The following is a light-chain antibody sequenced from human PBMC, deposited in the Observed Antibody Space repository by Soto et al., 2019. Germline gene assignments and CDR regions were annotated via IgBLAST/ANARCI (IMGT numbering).Light chain of an antibody. J-gene: IGKJ3*01. Sequence: DIQMTQSPSAMSASVGDRVTITCRASQGIRNYLAWFQQKPGKVPKSLIYAASSLQSGVPSRFSGSGSGTEFTLTISSLQPEDFATYYCLQHNSYPFTFGPGTKVDIK. CDR2: AAS. CDR3: LQHNSYPFT. V-gene: IGKV1-17*03. CDR1: QGIRNY.